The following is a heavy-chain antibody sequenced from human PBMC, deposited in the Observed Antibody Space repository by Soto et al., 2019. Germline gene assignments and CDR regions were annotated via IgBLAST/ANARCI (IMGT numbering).Heavy chain of an antibody. J-gene: IGHJ6*03. CDR1: GYTFTSYG. CDR3: ASGRLGYSGYDSGGYYYYYYYMDV. D-gene: IGHD5-12*01. V-gene: IGHV1-18*01. Sequence: ASVKVSCKASGYTFTSYGISWVRQAPGQGLEWMGWISAYNGNTNYAQKLQGRVTMTTDTSTSTAYMELRSLRSDDTAVYYCASGRLGYSGYDSGGYYYYYYYMDVWGKGTTVTVSS. CDR2: ISAYNGNT.